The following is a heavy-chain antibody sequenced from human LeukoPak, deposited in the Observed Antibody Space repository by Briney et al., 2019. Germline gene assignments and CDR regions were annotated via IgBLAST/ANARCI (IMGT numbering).Heavy chain of an antibody. Sequence: SETLSLTCAVYGGSFSGYYWSWIRQPPGKGLEWIGEINHSGSTNYNPSLKSRVTISVDTSKNQFSLKLSSVTAADTAVYYCARDIPYYDILTGSGAFDIWGQGTMVTVSS. J-gene: IGHJ3*02. CDR3: ARDIPYYDILTGSGAFDI. CDR2: INHSGST. V-gene: IGHV4-34*01. CDR1: GGSFSGYY. D-gene: IGHD3-9*01.